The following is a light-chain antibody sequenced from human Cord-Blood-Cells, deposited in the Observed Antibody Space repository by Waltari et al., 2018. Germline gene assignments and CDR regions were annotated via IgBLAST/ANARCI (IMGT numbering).Light chain of an antibody. J-gene: IGKJ4*01. CDR2: GAS. Sequence: DIQMTQSPSSLSASVGERVTITCQASQDISNYLNWYQQKPGKAPKLLIYGASNLETEVPSRFSGSGSGTDCTFTLSRLQPEDIATYYCQPYDNLPLTFGGGTKVEIK. CDR1: QDISNY. V-gene: IGKV1-33*01. CDR3: QPYDNLPLT.